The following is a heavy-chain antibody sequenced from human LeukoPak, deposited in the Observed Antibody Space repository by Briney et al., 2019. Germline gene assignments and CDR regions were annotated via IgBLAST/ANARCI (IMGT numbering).Heavy chain of an antibody. D-gene: IGHD5-18*01. CDR2: ISGDGGST. V-gene: IGHV3-43*02. CDR1: GFTFDDYA. CDR3: AKDIGTWIQLWFDY. J-gene: IGHJ4*02. Sequence: GGSLRLSCAASGFTFDDYALHWVRQAPGKGLEWVSVISGDGGSTYYADSVKGRFTISRDNSKNSLYLQMNSLRTEDTALYYCAKDIGTWIQLWFDYWGQGTLVTVSS.